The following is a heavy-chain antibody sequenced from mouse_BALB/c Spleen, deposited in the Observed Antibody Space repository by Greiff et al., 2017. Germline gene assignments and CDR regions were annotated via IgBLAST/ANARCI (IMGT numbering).Heavy chain of an antibody. J-gene: IGHJ2*01. CDR1: GFNIKDTY. V-gene: IGHV14-3*02. CDR3: ARDYGNYVVY. Sequence: VHVKQSGAELVKPGASVKLSCTASGFNIKDTYMHWVKQRPEQGLEWIGRIDPANGNTKYDPKFQGKATITADTSSNTAYLQLSSLTSEDTAVYYCARDYGNYVVYWGQGTTLTVSS. D-gene: IGHD2-1*01. CDR2: IDPANGNT.